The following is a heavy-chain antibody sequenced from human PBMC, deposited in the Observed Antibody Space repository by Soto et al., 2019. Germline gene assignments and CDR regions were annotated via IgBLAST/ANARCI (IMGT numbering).Heavy chain of an antibody. CDR1: GISIIGYY. CDR3: ARGVGGSGLNWFDT. D-gene: IGHD6-19*01. Sequence: PAATXSLTCTFSGISIIGYYLTWIRHSPERGLEWIGYIHYSWSANYNPSLNSRLNMSVDRSKSQFSMKLASVTAADTAVYYCARGVGGSGLNWFDTWGQGTLVTV. J-gene: IGHJ5*02. CDR2: IHYSWSA. V-gene: IGHV4-59*12.